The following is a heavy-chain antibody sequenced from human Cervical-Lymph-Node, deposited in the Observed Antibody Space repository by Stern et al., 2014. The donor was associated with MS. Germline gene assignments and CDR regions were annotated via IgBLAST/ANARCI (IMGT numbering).Heavy chain of an antibody. CDR2: VYLSGST. CDR1: GGSISNDNFF. Sequence: VQLVESGPGLVKPSQTLSLTCTVSGGSISNDNFFWSWIRQPAGKGLEWIGRVYLSGSTNYNPSLKSRVTISMDTSINQFSLKLTSVTAADTAVYYCALGAEWFDPWGQGTLVTVSS. CDR3: ALGAEWFDP. D-gene: IGHD1-26*01. J-gene: IGHJ5*02. V-gene: IGHV4-61*02.